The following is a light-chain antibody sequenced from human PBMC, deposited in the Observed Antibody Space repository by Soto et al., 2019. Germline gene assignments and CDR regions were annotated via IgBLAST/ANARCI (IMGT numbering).Light chain of an antibody. J-gene: IGKJ2*01. Sequence: DIQMTQSPSSLSAFAGDRVTITCRASQSISTYLNWYQQKPGKAPKLLIYAASSLQSGVPSRFSGSGSGTDFTLTISSLQPEDFASYYCQQSYTIPYTLGQGTKLEIK. CDR3: QQSYTIPYT. CDR2: AAS. CDR1: QSISTY. V-gene: IGKV1-39*01.